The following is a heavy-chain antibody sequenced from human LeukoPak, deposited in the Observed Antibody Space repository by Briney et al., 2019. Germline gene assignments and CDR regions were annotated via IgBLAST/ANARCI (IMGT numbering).Heavy chain of an antibody. V-gene: IGHV4-59*01. CDR3: ARVGETGTTLDY. D-gene: IGHD1-1*01. CDR2: IYYSGST. J-gene: IGHJ4*02. Sequence: PSETLSLTCTVSGGSISSYYWSWIRQPPGKGLEWIGYIYYSGSTNYNPSLKSRVTISVDTSKNQFSLKLSSVTAADTAVYYCARVGETGTTLDYWGQGTLVTVSS. CDR1: GGSISSYY.